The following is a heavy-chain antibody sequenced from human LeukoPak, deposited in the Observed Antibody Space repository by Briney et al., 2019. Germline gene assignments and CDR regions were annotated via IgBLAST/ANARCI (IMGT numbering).Heavy chain of an antibody. CDR2: ISGGTGTP. CDR1: GFTFSNYA. D-gene: IGHD4-17*01. J-gene: IGHJ4*02. V-gene: IGHV3-23*01. Sequence: GGSLRLSCAASGFTFSNYAMSWVRQAPGKGLEWVSGISGGTGTPFYADSVKGRFTISRDNSKNTLYLQMGSLRGEDTAVYFCAKRRTTVITMDYFDYWGQGTLVTVSS. CDR3: AKRRTTVITMDYFDY.